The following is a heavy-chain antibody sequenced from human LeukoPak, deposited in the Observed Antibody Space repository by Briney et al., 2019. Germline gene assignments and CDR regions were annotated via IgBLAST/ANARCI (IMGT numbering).Heavy chain of an antibody. CDR3: ARDGVGTAFDL. Sequence: GGSLRLSCAASGFTFSSYAMHWVRQAPGKGLEWVAVISYDGSNKYYADSVKGRFTISRDNSKNTLYLQMNSLRAEDTAVFYCARDGVGTAFDLWGQGTMVTVSS. CDR2: ISYDGSNK. CDR1: GFTFSSYA. J-gene: IGHJ3*01. V-gene: IGHV3-30*04. D-gene: IGHD1-26*01.